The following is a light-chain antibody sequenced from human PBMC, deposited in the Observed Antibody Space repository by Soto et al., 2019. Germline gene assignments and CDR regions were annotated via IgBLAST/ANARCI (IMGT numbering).Light chain of an antibody. J-gene: IGLJ2*01. CDR3: ETWDASLRAVV. V-gene: IGLV1-51*01. Sequence: QSVLTQPPSVSAAPGQKATISCSGSNSNIGVSYVSWYQQFPGTAPKLLIYDNDKRPSGIPDRFSGSKSGTSATLGITGLQTGDEADYYCETWDASLRAVVFGGGTKVTVL. CDR1: NSNIGVSY. CDR2: DND.